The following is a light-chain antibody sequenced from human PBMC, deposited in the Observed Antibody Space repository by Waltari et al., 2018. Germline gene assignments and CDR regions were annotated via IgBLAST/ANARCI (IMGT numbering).Light chain of an antibody. Sequence: DIQMTQSPSSLSASVGDTVTITVQANHDISDHLNWYQQKPGKAPNLLISDAYHLEAGVPSRFSGSGYGTDFTFTISSLQPEDFATYYCQQHDNPPFTFGQGTKLEIK. V-gene: IGKV1-33*01. CDR1: HDISDH. CDR3: QQHDNPPFT. CDR2: DAY. J-gene: IGKJ2*01.